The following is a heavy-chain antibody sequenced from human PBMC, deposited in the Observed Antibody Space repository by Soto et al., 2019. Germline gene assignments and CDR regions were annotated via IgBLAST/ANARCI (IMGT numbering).Heavy chain of an antibody. CDR2: ISYDGSNK. Sequence: GGSLRLSCAASGFTFSSYGMHWVRQAPGKGLEWVAVISYDGSNKYYADSVKGRFTISRDNSKNTLYLQMNSLRAEDTAVYYCAKVLGSYYPSYYYGMDVWGQGTTVTVSS. D-gene: IGHD1-26*01. V-gene: IGHV3-30*18. CDR3: AKVLGSYYPSYYYGMDV. J-gene: IGHJ6*02. CDR1: GFTFSSYG.